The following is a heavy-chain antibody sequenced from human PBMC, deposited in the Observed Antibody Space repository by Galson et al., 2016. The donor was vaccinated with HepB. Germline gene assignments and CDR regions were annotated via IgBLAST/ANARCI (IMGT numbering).Heavy chain of an antibody. Sequence: SLRLSCAASGFTFSSYSMNWVRQAPGKWLEWVSSISSSRRYIYYADSVKGRFTISRDNAKNSLHPTMNSPRPEDTAVYYCARVRRYHAYGDYSLYGMDVWGQGTTVTVSS. CDR1: GFTFSSYS. CDR2: ISSSRRYI. D-gene: IGHD4-17*01. J-gene: IGHJ6*02. V-gene: IGHV3-21*01. CDR3: ARVRRYHAYGDYSLYGMDV.